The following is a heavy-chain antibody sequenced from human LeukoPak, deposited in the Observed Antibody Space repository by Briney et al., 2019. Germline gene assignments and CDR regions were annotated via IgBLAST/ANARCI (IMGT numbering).Heavy chain of an antibody. CDR3: AREEGVTMVRGVLNWFDP. CDR1: GYSISSGYY. J-gene: IGHJ5*02. CDR2: IYHSGST. Sequence: PSETLSLTCTVSGYSISSGYYWGWIRQPPGKGLEWIGSIYHSGSTYYNPSLKSRVTISVDTSKNQFSLKLSSVTAADTAVYYCAREEGVTMVRGVLNWFDPWGQGTLVTVSS. V-gene: IGHV4-38-2*02. D-gene: IGHD3-10*01.